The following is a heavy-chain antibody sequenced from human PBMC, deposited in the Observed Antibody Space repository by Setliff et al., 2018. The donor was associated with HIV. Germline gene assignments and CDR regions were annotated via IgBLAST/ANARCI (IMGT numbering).Heavy chain of an antibody. CDR2: ISGSGGRT. J-gene: IGHJ4*02. CDR3: VKDRELARWLQPSPGDY. D-gene: IGHD3-10*01. V-gene: IGHV3-23*01. Sequence: PGGSLRLSCAASGFTVSSNYMSWVRQAPGKGLEWVSRISGSGGRTHYADSVKGRFSVSRDNSQNTVYLQMNTLRDEDTAVYYCVKDRELARWLQPSPGDYWGQGTLVTVSS. CDR1: GFTVSSNY.